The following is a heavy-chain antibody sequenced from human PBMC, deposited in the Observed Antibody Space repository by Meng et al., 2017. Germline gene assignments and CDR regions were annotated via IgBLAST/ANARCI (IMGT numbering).Heavy chain of an antibody. J-gene: IGHJ4*02. CDR2: VYHNGIA. CDR1: GGSLMSNNW. Sequence: QVLRQAQGPGRVRPPGTLSSPSAVPGGSLMSNNWWSCVRHPPGTWLEWFGAVYHNGIANYNPSLKSRVTISVDKSKNQFSPKLSFVAAADTAIYYCARELDAVGVTAYDLWGQGTLVTVSS. CDR3: ARELDAVGVTAYDL. V-gene: IGHV4-4*03. D-gene: IGHD2-21*02.